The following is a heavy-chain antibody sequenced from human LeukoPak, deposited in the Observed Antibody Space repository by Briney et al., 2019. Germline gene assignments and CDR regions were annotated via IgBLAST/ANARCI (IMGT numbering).Heavy chain of an antibody. D-gene: IGHD2-2*01. CDR3: ARLTLIAVVPAALRDDAFDI. V-gene: IGHV5-51*01. CDR1: GYSFTSYW. Sequence: GESLKISCKGSGYSFTSYWIGWVRQMPGKGLEWMGIIYPGDSDTRYSPSFQGQVTISADKSISTAYLQWSSLKASDTAMYYCARLTLIAVVPAALRDDAFDIWGQGTMVTVSS. CDR2: IYPGDSDT. J-gene: IGHJ3*02.